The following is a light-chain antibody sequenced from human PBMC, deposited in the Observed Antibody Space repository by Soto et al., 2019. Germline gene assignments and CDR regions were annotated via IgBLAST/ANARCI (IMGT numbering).Light chain of an antibody. V-gene: IGKV3D-20*02. CDR3: QQRSRWPRDT. Sequence: EILLTQSPGTLSLSAGERATLSCRASQSLSSNYLAWYQQRPGQAPRLLIYGASTRATGIPDRFSGSGSGTDFTLTISSVEPEDFAVYYCQQRSRWPRDTFGQGTKLEIK. CDR2: GAS. CDR1: QSLSSNY. J-gene: IGKJ2*01.